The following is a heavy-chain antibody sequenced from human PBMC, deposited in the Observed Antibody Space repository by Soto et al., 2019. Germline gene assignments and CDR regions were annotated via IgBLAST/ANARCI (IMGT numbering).Heavy chain of an antibody. V-gene: IGHV1-69*01. CDR1: GGTFSSYA. CDR2: IIPIFGTA. J-gene: IGHJ6*02. CDR3: ARTVKYSSGWYYYYGMDG. D-gene: IGHD6-19*01. Sequence: QVQLVQSGAEVKKPGSSVKVSCKASGGTFSSYAISWVRQAPGQGLEWMGGIIPIFGTANYAQKFQGRVTMTADDSTSTAYMELSSLRSEDTAVYYCARTVKYSSGWYYYYGMDGWGQGTTDTVS.